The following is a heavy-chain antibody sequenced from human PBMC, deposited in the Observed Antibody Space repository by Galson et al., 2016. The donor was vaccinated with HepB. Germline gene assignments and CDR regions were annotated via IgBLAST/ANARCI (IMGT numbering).Heavy chain of an antibody. CDR2: IHLRGRT. V-gene: IGHV4-34*01. D-gene: IGHD6-19*01. CDR1: GGSFSDYY. J-gene: IGHJ5*02. CDR3: ARLGPAGVGHFDP. Sequence: TLSLTCAIYGGSFSDYYWTWIRQPPGKGLEWIGEIHLRGRTNYNPSLKSRVTLSLDTSRNQFSLQLTSVTAADTAVYYCARLGPAGVGHFDPWGQGTLVTVSS.